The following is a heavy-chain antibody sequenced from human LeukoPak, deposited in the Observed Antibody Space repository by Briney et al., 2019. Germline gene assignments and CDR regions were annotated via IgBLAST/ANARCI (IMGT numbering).Heavy chain of an antibody. J-gene: IGHJ4*02. CDR2: IYSGGST. V-gene: IGHV3-53*05. CDR3: AKDGRGYCSSTSCPTPDY. D-gene: IGHD2-2*01. CDR1: GFTVSSNY. Sequence: GGSLRLSCAASGFTVSSNYMSWVRQAPGKGLEWVSVIYSGGSTYYADSVKGRFTISRDNSKNTLYLQMNSLRAEDTAVYYCAKDGRGYCSSTSCPTPDYWGQGTLVTVSS.